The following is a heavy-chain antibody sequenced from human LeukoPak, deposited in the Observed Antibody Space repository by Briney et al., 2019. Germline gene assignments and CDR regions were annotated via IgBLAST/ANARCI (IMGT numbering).Heavy chain of an antibody. V-gene: IGHV3-30*04. CDR2: ISYDGSNK. Sequence: PGGSLRLSCAASGFTFSSYAMHWVRQAPGKGLEWVAVISYDGSNKYYADSVKGRFTISRDNSKNTLYLQMNSLRAEDTAVYYCASFIDYWGQGTLVTVSS. CDR3: ASFIDY. CDR1: GFTFSSYA. J-gene: IGHJ4*02.